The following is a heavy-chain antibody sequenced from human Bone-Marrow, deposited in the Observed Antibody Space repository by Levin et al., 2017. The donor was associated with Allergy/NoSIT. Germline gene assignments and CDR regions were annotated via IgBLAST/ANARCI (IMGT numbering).Heavy chain of an antibody. D-gene: IGHD3-10*01. Sequence: SETLSLTCSVSGGSISSNIYYWGWIRQPPGKGLEWIGSFSYGGTTYYNPSLTSRVSISVDTSKNQFSLRLSSVTATDTAVYYCARHGRTMIRDSYFQHWGQGTLVAVSP. CDR1: GGSISSNIYY. V-gene: IGHV4-39*01. CDR3: ARHGRTMIRDSYFQH. J-gene: IGHJ1*01. CDR2: FSYGGTT.